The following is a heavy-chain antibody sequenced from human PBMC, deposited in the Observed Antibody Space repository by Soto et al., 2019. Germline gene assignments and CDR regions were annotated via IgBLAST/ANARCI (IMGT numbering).Heavy chain of an antibody. CDR3: AKDLSGWAVDI. D-gene: IGHD3-22*01. Sequence: QVQLVESGGGVVQPGRSLRLSCAASGFTFSSYGMHWVRQAPGKGLEWVGGISYDVSNKYYADSVKGRFTISRDNSKNTLYLQMNSLRSEDTAVYYCAKDLSGWAVDIWGQGTMVTVSS. J-gene: IGHJ3*02. V-gene: IGHV3-30*18. CDR2: ISYDVSNK. CDR1: GFTFSSYG.